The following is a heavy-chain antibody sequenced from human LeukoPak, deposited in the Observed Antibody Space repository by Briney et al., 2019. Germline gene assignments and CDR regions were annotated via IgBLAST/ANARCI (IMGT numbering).Heavy chain of an antibody. CDR2: IRYDGIHE. D-gene: IGHD4/OR15-4a*01. J-gene: IGHJ4*02. CDR3: AKDRQDYGAH. V-gene: IGHV3-30*02. Sequence: GGSLRLSCAASGFTFTTYGMNWVRQAPGKGLEWVAFIRYDGIHEFYADSVKGRFTISRDNSKDTLFLQMNSLRPEDAAVYYCAKDRQDYGAHWGQGALVTVSS. CDR1: GFTFTTYG.